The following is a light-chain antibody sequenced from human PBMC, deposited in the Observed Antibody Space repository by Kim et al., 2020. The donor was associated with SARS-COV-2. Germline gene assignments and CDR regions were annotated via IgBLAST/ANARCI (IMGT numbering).Light chain of an antibody. CDR2: LNSDGSH. V-gene: IGLV4-69*01. CDR1: SGHSTYA. J-gene: IGLJ3*02. Sequence: QLVLTQSPSASASLGDSVKLTCILTSGHSTYAIAWHQQQPEKGPRFLMKLNSDGSHRRGDGIPDRFSGSSSGTERYLTISSVQAEDEAHYYCQTWDTAIRVFGGGTTLAV. CDR3: QTWDTAIRV.